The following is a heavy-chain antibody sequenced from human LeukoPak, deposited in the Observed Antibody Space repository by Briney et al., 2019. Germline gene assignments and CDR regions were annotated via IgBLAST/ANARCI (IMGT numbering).Heavy chain of an antibody. CDR2: ISGTGDTI. CDR3: AGDRGALQRGDAFDI. D-gene: IGHD5-18*01. Sequence: GGSLRLSCAASGFTFSDYYMSWIRQTPGKGLEWVSFISGTGDTIYYADSVKGRFTISRDNAKNLVYLQMKSLRAEDTAMYYCAGDRGALQRGDAFDIWGQGTMVTVSS. CDR1: GFTFSDYY. J-gene: IGHJ3*02. V-gene: IGHV3-11*04.